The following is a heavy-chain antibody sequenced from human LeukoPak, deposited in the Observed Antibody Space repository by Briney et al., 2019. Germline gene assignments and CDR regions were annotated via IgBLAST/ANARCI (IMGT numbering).Heavy chain of an antibody. D-gene: IGHD6-13*01. Sequence: PSETLSLTCTVSGGSISSYYWSWIRQPPGKGLEWIGYICYSGSTYYNPSLKSRVTISVDTSKNQFSLKLSSVTAADTAVYYCARESDSSSVGYWGQGTLVTVSS. CDR3: ARESDSSSVGY. J-gene: IGHJ4*02. V-gene: IGHV4-59*12. CDR2: ICYSGST. CDR1: GGSISSYY.